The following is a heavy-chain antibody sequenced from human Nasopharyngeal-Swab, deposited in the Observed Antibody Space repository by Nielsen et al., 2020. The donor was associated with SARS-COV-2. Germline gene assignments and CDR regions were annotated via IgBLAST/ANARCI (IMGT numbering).Heavy chain of an antibody. J-gene: IGHJ6*02. V-gene: IGHV5-51*01. CDR2: IYPGDSDT. CDR1: GYSFTSYW. Sequence: GESLKISCKGSGYSFTSYWIGWVRPIPGKGLGWMGIIYPGDSDTRYSPFFQGQVTISADKSISTAYLQWSSLKASDTAMYYCARSYCSGGSCYYYYGMDVWGQGTTVTVSS. CDR3: ARSYCSGGSCYYYYGMDV. D-gene: IGHD2-15*01.